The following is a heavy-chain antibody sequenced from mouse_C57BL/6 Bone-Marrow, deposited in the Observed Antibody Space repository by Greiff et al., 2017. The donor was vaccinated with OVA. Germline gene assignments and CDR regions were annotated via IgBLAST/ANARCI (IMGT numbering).Heavy chain of an antibody. J-gene: IGHJ4*01. CDR1: GFTFSSYG. D-gene: IGHD2-4*01. CDR3: ARLPNYYDYVYAMDY. CDR2: ISSGGSYT. V-gene: IGHV5-6*02. Sequence: DVKLQESGGDLVKPGGSLKLSCAASGFTFSSYGMSWVRQTPDKRLEWVATISSGGSYTYYPDSVKGRFTISRDNAKNTLYLQMSSLKSEDTAMYYCARLPNYYDYVYAMDYWGQGTSVTVSS.